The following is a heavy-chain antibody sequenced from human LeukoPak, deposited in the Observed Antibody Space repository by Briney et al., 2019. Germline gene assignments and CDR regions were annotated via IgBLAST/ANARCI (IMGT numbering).Heavy chain of an antibody. V-gene: IGHV3-23*01. D-gene: IGHD1-26*01. J-gene: IGHJ3*02. CDR1: GFTFSSYA. CDR3: ARVLSVRIVGATRAHDAFDI. CDR2: ISGSGGST. Sequence: PGGSLRLSCAASGFTFSSYAMSWVRQAPGKGLEWVSAISGSGGSTYYADSVKGRFTISRDNSKNTLYLQMNSLRAEDTAVYYCARVLSVRIVGATRAHDAFDIWGQGTMVTVSS.